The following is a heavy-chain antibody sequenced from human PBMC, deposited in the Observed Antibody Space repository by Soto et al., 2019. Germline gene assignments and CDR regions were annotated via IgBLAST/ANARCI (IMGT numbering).Heavy chain of an antibody. V-gene: IGHV3-30*18. CDR3: AKGGRQWLVTSDFNY. CDR1: GFTFSDYA. Sequence: VQLVESGGGVVQPGRSLRLSCAASGFTFSDYAMHWVRQAPGKGLEWVAVVSHDGRNTHYADSMKGRFTISRDSSKKTVSLEMTSLRAEDTAVYYCAKGGRQWLVTSDFNYWGQGALVTVSS. D-gene: IGHD6-19*01. CDR2: VSHDGRNT. J-gene: IGHJ4*02.